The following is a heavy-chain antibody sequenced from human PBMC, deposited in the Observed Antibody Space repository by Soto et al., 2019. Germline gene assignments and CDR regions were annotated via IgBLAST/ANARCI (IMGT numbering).Heavy chain of an antibody. D-gene: IGHD1-20*01. CDR2: TYYRSKWYN. V-gene: IGHV6-1*01. J-gene: IGHJ6*02. Sequence: SQTLSLTCAISGDSVSINSGAWNWIRQSPSRGLEWLGRTYYRSKWYNDFAVSVKSRITINPDTSKNQFSLQLNSVTPEDTAVYYCVRQYKDSQYYSGLDVWGQGTTVTVSS. CDR3: VRQYKDSQYYSGLDV. CDR1: GDSVSINSGA.